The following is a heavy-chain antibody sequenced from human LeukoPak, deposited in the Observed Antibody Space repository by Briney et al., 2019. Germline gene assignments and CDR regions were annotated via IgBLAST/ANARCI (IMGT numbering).Heavy chain of an antibody. Sequence: PGGSLRLSCAASGFTFNTYDMHWVRQAPGKGPMWVSRICPDGTGISYADSMKARFTTSRDNAKNTVYLQMNGLREEDSAVYYCVRDFRSADYWGQGTLVTVSS. CDR2: ICPDGTGI. J-gene: IGHJ4*02. CDR3: VRDFRSADY. V-gene: IGHV3-74*01. CDR1: GFTFNTYD.